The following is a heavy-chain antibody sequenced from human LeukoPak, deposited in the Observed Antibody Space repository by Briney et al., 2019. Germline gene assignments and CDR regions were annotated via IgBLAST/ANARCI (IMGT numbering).Heavy chain of an antibody. CDR2: ISGSGGFT. J-gene: IGHJ5*02. CDR3: ASLTTSNWFDP. V-gene: IGHV3-23*01. D-gene: IGHD2/OR15-2a*01. Sequence: GGSLRLSCAASGFTFSSYGMSWVRQAPGKGLEWVSGISGSGGFTYYADSVKGRFTISRDNSKNTLYLQMNSLRAEDTAVYYCASLTTSNWFDPWGQGTLVTVSS. CDR1: GFTFSSYG.